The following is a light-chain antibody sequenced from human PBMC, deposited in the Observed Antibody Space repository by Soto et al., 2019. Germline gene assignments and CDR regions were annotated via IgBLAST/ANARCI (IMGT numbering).Light chain of an antibody. Sequence: VLTESPGPLPLSPGERATLSCSACQSVSSSYLAWYQQKPGQAPRLLIYGASSRATGIADRFSGSGSGTDFTLTISRLEPEDFAVYYCQQYGHSPPYTFGQGTKVDIK. CDR3: QQYGHSPPYT. CDR1: QSVSSSY. V-gene: IGKV3-20*01. CDR2: GAS. J-gene: IGKJ2*01.